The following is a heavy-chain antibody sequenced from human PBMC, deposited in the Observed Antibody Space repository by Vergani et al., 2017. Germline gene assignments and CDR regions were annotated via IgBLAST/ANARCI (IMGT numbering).Heavy chain of an antibody. CDR3: GRWRRSRNQGFDY. V-gene: IGHV4-31*03. Sequence: QVQLQESGPGLVKPSQTLSLTCTVPGGPISSGGYYWSWIRQHPGKGLEWIGYFYYSGSTYYNPSLKSRVTKSVDTAKNQFSLKLGSVAAADTAVYYCGRWRRSRNQGFDYWGQGTLVTVSS. CDR1: GGPISSGGYY. CDR2: FYYSGST. D-gene: IGHD1-14*01. J-gene: IGHJ4*02.